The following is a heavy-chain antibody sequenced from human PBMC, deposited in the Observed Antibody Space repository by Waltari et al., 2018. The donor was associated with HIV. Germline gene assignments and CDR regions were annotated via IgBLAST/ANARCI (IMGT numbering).Heavy chain of an antibody. CDR1: GGSFSRGNW. D-gene: IGHD2-15*01. J-gene: IGHJ4*02. CDR3: ASNGGSSNFDY. V-gene: IGHV4-4*02. Sequence: QVQLQESGPGLVKPSGTLSLTCAVSGGSFSRGNWWTWVRNPPGKGLAWIGEIYHSGTTNYNPSLKTRVTISLDKSKNQFSLKLSSVAAADTAVYYCASNGGSSNFDYWGQGTLVTVSS. CDR2: IYHSGTT.